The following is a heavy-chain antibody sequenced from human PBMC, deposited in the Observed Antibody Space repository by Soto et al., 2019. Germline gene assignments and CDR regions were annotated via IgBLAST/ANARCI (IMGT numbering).Heavy chain of an antibody. CDR2: ISSSGSTI. CDR1: GFTFSSYE. V-gene: IGHV3-48*03. D-gene: IGHD1-26*01. J-gene: IGHJ4*02. Sequence: EVQLVESGGGLVQPGGSLRLSCAASGFTFSSYEMNWVRQAPGKGLGWVSYISSSGSTIYYADSVKGRFTISRDNAKNSLYLQMNSLRAEDTAVYYCARDNLLWELANFDYWGQGTLVTVSS. CDR3: ARDNLLWELANFDY.